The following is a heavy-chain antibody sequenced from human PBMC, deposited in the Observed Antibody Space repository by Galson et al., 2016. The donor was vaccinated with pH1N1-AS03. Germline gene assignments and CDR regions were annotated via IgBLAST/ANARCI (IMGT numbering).Heavy chain of an antibody. V-gene: IGHV3-30-3*01. D-gene: IGHD6-13*01. CDR2: MSYEGTTT. CDR3: AREEGGFGSNWLQTDAFDI. CDR1: GFIFTHYS. Sequence: SLRLSCAASGFIFTHYSMHWVRQAPGKGLEWVAVMSYEGTTTYYADSVKGRFTISRDNSKNTLYLQMNSLRTEDTDLYYRAREEGGFGSNWLQTDAFDIWGQGTMVTVSS. J-gene: IGHJ3*02.